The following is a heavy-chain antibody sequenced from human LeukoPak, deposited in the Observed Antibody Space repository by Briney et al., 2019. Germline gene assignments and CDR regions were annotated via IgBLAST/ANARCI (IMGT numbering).Heavy chain of an antibody. J-gene: IGHJ3*02. V-gene: IGHV4-59*01. Sequence: PSETLSLTCTVSGGSISSYYWSWIRQPPGKGLEWVGYTYYSGSTNYNPSLKSRVTISVDTSKNQFSLKLTSVTAADTAVYYCARGLTYYFDSSGYYVTDAFDIWGQGTMVTVSS. CDR2: TYYSGST. CDR3: ARGLTYYFDSSGYYVTDAFDI. CDR1: GGSISSYY. D-gene: IGHD3-22*01.